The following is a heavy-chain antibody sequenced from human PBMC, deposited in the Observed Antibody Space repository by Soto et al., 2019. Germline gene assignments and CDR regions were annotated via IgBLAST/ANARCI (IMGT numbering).Heavy chain of an antibody. J-gene: IGHJ5*02. V-gene: IGHV5-51*01. D-gene: IGHD3-3*01. CDR2: IYPGDSDT. CDR1: GYSFTSYW. Sequence: GESLKISCKGSGYSFTSYWIGWVRQMPGKGLEWMGIIYPGDSDTRYSPSFQGQVTISADKSISTAYLQWSSLKASDTAMYYCARQGETYDFWSGHRNIGFDPWGQGTLVTVPS. CDR3: ARQGETYDFWSGHRNIGFDP.